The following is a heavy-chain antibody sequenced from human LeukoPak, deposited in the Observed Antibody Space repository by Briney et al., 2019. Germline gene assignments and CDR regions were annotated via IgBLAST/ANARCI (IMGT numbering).Heavy chain of an antibody. CDR1: GFTFSSYA. J-gene: IGHJ5*02. V-gene: IGHV3-23*01. CDR2: TSGSGGST. CDR3: AREYSSGWYVWFDP. Sequence: PGGSLRLSCAASGFTFSSYAMSWVRQAPGKGLEWVSATSGSGGSTYYADSVKGRFTISRDNSKNTLYLQMNSLRAEDTAVYYCAREYSSGWYVWFDPWGQGTLVTVSS. D-gene: IGHD6-19*01.